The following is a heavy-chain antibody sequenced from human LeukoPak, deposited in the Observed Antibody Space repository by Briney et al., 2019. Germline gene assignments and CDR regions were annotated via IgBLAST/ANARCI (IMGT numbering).Heavy chain of an antibody. CDR3: ARGVYIAAAQYGY. V-gene: IGHV4-59*01. CDR1: GGSISSYY. CDR2: IYYSGTT. D-gene: IGHD6-13*01. Sequence: PSETLSLTCTVSGGSISSYYWSWIRQPPGKGLEWIGYIYYSGTTNYNPSLKSRVTISVDTSKNQFSLKLSAVTAADTAVYYCARGVYIAAAQYGYWGQGTLVTVSS. J-gene: IGHJ4*02.